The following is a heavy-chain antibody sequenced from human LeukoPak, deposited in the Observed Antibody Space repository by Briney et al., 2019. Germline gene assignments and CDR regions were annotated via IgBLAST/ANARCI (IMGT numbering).Heavy chain of an antibody. Sequence: GGSLRLSCAASGFTFSSYEMNWVRQAPGKGLEWVSYISSSGSTIYSADSVKGRCTISRDNAKNSLYLQMNSLRADDTAVYYCATRRRQLVDYWGQGTLVTVSS. CDR3: ATRRRQLVDY. D-gene: IGHD6-13*01. J-gene: IGHJ4*02. V-gene: IGHV3-48*03. CDR2: ISSSGSTI. CDR1: GFTFSSYE.